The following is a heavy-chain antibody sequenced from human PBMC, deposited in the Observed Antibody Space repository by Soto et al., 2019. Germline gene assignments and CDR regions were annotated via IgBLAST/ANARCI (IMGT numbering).Heavy chain of an antibody. V-gene: IGHV1-69*04. J-gene: IGHJ4*02. CDR3: ARETRTVAPFDY. Sequence: SVKVACKASGGTFSSYTVSWVRQAPGQGLEWMGRIIPILGIANYAQKFQGRVTITADKSTSTAYMELSRLRSEDTAVYYCARETRTVAPFDYWGQGTLVTVSS. D-gene: IGHD4-17*01. CDR2: IIPILGIA. CDR1: GGTFSSYT.